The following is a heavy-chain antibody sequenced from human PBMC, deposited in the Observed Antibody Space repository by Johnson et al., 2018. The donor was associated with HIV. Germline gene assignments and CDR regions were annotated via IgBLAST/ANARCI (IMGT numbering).Heavy chain of an antibody. CDR2: IATTGDT. D-gene: IGHD1-26*01. CDR1: GFTVSSNY. CDR3: ARGSYDGDAFDI. V-gene: IGHV3-13*01. Sequence: VQLVESGGGLIQPGGSLRLSCAASGFTVSSNYMSWVRQAPGKGLEWVSGIATTGDTYYLGSVKGRFTISRENAKNSLYLQVNSLRAGDTALYYCARGSYDGDAFDIWGRGTLVTISS. J-gene: IGHJ3*02.